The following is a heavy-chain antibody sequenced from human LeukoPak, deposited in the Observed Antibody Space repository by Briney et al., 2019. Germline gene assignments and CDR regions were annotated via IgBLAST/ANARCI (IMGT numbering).Heavy chain of an antibody. CDR3: AKPASPTADIVVVPAAEFDY. V-gene: IGHV3-30*02. D-gene: IGHD2-2*01. CDR2: IRYDGSNK. CDR1: GFTFSSYG. J-gene: IGHJ4*02. Sequence: GGSLRLSCAASGFTFSSYGMHWVRQAPGKGLEWVAFIRYDGSNKYYADSVKGRFTISRDNSKNTLYLQMNGLRAEDTAVYYCAKPASPTADIVVVPAAEFDYWGQGTLVTVSS.